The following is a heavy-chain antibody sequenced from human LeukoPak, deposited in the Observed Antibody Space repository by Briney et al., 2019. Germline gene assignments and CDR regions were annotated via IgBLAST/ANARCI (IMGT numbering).Heavy chain of an antibody. Sequence: GGSLRLSCAASGFTFDDYAMHWVRQAPGKGLEWVSGISWNSGSIGYADSVKGRFTISRDNAKNSLYLQMNSLRAEDTALYYCAKDSFKGGYYYYYMDVWGKGTTVTVSS. CDR1: GFTFDDYA. V-gene: IGHV3-9*01. CDR3: AKDSFKGGYYYYYMDV. J-gene: IGHJ6*03. D-gene: IGHD2-15*01. CDR2: ISWNSGSI.